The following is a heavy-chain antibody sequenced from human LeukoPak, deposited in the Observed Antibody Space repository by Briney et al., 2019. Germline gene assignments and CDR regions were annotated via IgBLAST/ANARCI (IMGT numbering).Heavy chain of an antibody. CDR1: GFTFSSYV. D-gene: IGHD6-13*01. CDR3: ARNRQLDY. J-gene: IGHJ4*02. CDR2: ISYDGSNK. V-gene: IGHV3-30*04. Sequence: GGSLRLSCAASGFTFSSYVMNWVRQAPGQGLEWVASISYDGSNKYCADSVKGRFTISRDNSKNTLYLEMNSLRAEDPAVYYCARNRQLDYWGQGTLVTVSS.